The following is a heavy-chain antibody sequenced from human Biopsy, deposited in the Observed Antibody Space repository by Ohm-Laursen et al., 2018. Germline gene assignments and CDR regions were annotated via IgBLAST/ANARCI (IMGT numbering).Heavy chain of an antibody. CDR3: ARRGSGGRSFDY. V-gene: IGHV4-59*08. J-gene: IGHJ4*02. Sequence: GTLSLTCTVSGDSINSSYWSWIRQPPGKRLEWIGFISNSGNTNYNPSLKSRVTISVDTSKNQISLKLGSVTVADTAVFYCARRGSGGRSFDYWGQGSLVTVSS. D-gene: IGHD2-15*01. CDR2: ISNSGNT. CDR1: GDSINSSY.